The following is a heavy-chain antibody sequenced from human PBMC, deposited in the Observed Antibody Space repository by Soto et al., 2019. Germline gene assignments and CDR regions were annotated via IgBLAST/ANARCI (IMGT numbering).Heavy chain of an antibody. CDR3: ARNRGSCSGSTCYFDY. CDR1: GFTFSGYG. D-gene: IGHD2-15*01. Sequence: QVQLVESGGGVVQPGRSLRLSCAASGFTFSGYGMHWVRQAPGKTLQWVAIIWDDESKNYYADSVKGRFTISRDNSNNILYLQMDSLRADDTAVYFCARNRGSCSGSTCYFDYWGRGALVTVSS. CDR2: IWDDESKN. V-gene: IGHV3-33*01. J-gene: IGHJ4*02.